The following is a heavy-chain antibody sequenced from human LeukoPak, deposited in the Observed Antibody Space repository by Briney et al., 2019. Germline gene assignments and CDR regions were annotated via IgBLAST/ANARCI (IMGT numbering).Heavy chain of an antibody. CDR1: GFTFSSYW. CDR3: ARDDVVVPAVTLFYYYYGMDV. J-gene: IGHJ6*04. V-gene: IGHV3-74*01. CDR2: INSDGSST. Sequence: GGSLRLSCAASGFTFSSYWMHWVRQAPGKGLVWVSRINSDGSSTSYADSVKGRFTISRDNAKNTLYLQMNSLRAEDMAVYYCARDDVVVPAVTLFYYYYGMDVWGKGTTVTVSS. D-gene: IGHD2-2*01.